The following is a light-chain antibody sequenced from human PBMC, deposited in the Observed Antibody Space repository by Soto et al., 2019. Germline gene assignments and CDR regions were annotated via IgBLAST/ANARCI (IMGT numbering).Light chain of an antibody. V-gene: IGKV3-15*01. CDR1: QNVRSN. CDR2: GAS. CDR3: QQYNDWPPIT. Sequence: ETVMTQSPATLPVSPVERATLSGRASQNVRSNLAWYQQKPGQPPRLLIYGASTRATGVPARFSGSGSGTEFTLTINSLQSEDFAVYYCQQYNDWPPITFGQGTRLEIK. J-gene: IGKJ5*01.